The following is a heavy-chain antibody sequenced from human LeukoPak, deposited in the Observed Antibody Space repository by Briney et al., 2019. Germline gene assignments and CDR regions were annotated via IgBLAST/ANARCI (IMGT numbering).Heavy chain of an antibody. V-gene: IGHV3-30-3*01. CDR2: ISYDGSNK. CDR1: GFTFSSYA. CDR3: AKDRHSSSWSMGYFDY. D-gene: IGHD6-13*01. Sequence: PGGSLRLSCAASGFTFSSYAMHWVRQAPGKGLEWVAVISYDGSNKYYADSVKGRFTISRDNSKNTLYLQMNSLRAEDTAVYYCAKDRHSSSWSMGYFDYWGQGTLVTVSS. J-gene: IGHJ4*02.